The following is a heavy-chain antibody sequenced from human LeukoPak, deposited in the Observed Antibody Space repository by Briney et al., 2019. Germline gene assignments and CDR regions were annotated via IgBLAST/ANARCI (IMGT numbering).Heavy chain of an antibody. CDR2: IYYTGST. V-gene: IGHV4-31*03. D-gene: IGHD1-1*01. Sequence: SQTLSLTCTVSGGSISSGTYYWSWIRQHPGKGLEWIGYIYYTGSTYYNPSLKSRVTISVDTSKNQFSLRLSSVTAADTAVYYCARYRSNDGYWSDPWGQGTLVTVSS. J-gene: IGHJ5*02. CDR3: ARYRSNDGYWSDP. CDR1: GGSISSGTYY.